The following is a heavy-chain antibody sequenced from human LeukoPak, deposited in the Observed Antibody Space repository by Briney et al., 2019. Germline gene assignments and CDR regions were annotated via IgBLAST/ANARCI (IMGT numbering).Heavy chain of an antibody. Sequence: GRSLRLSCAASGFTFSSYGMHWVRQAPGKGLEWVAVISYDGSNKYYADSVKGRFTISRDNSKNTLYLQMNSLRAEDTAVYYCAKDRKSSIQFLSRDWGQGTLVTVSS. D-gene: IGHD2-2*02. CDR1: GFTFSSYG. J-gene: IGHJ4*02. CDR3: AKDRKSSIQFLSRD. V-gene: IGHV3-30*18. CDR2: ISYDGSNK.